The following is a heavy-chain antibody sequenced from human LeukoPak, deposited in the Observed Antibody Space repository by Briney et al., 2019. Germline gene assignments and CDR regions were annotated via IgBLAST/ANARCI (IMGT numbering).Heavy chain of an antibody. J-gene: IGHJ4*02. CDR1: GFTFSSYG. D-gene: IGHD5-18*01. Sequence: GGSLRLSCAASGFTFSSYGTHWVRQAPGKGLEWVAVISYDGSNKYYADSVKGRFTISRDSSKNTLYLQMNSLRAEDTAVYYCASTWIQLWPTATFDYWGQGTLVTVSS. CDR2: ISYDGSNK. V-gene: IGHV3-30*03. CDR3: ASTWIQLWPTATFDY.